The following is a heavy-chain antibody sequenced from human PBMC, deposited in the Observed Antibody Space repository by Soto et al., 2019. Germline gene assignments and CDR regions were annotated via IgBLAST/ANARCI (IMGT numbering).Heavy chain of an antibody. CDR3: ARGYSFDY. V-gene: IGHV1-2*02. D-gene: IGHD3-10*01. CDR1: GYTFVAYY. Sequence: ASVKVSCKASGYTFVAYYMHWVRQAPGQGLEWMGWVNPNTGDTNYAQKFQGRVTMTRDTSITTAYMELNRLRSDDTAVYYCARGYSFDYWGQGTLVTVSS. J-gene: IGHJ4*02. CDR2: VNPNTGDT.